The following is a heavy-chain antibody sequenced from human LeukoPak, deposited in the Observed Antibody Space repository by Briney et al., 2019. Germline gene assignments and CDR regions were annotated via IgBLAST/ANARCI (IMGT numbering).Heavy chain of an antibody. CDR2: INPNSGGT. Sequence: ASVKVSCKASGYTFTGYYMHWVRQAPGQGLEWMGWINPNSGGTNYAQKFQGRVTMTRDTSITTAYMELTRLRSDDTAVYYCAKDALYYYDSSGYPLYFDYWGQGTLVTVSS. CDR3: AKDALYYYDSSGYPLYFDY. J-gene: IGHJ4*02. D-gene: IGHD3-22*01. CDR1: GYTFTGYY. V-gene: IGHV1-2*02.